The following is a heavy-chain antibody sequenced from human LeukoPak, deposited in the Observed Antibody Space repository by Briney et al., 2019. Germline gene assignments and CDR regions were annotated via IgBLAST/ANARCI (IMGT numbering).Heavy chain of an antibody. CDR2: INHSGSA. D-gene: IGHD1-26*01. CDR3: ARVPGRSYSGSYPLDY. V-gene: IGHV4-34*01. Sequence: SETLSLTCAVYGGSSSGYYWSWIRQAPGKGLEWIGEINHSGSANYNPSPKSRVTISVDTSKNQFSLKLSSVTAADTAVYYCARVPGRSYSGSYPLDYWGQGTLVTVSS. J-gene: IGHJ4*02. CDR1: GGSSSGYY.